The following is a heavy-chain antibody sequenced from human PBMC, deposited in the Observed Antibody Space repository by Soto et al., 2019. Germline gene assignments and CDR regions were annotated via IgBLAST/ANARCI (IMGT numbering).Heavy chain of an antibody. V-gene: IGHV3-7*01. J-gene: IGHJ3*02. CDR3: LITTSAFDI. Sequence: EVQLVESGGGLVQPGGSLTLSCAASGFTLRDYWMSWVRQAPGKGLEWVANIKQDGSEIYYVDSVEGRFTISRDNAKNSLFLPMNSLRAEDTAVYYCLITTSAFDIWGQGTLVTVSS. CDR2: IKQDGSEI. D-gene: IGHD4-4*01. CDR1: GFTLRDYW.